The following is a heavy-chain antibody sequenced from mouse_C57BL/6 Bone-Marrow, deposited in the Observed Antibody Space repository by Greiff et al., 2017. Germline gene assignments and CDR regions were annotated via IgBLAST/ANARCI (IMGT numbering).Heavy chain of an antibody. Sequence: EVKLMESGGDLVKPGGSLKLSCAASGFTFSSYGMSWVRQTPDKRLEWVATISSGGSYTYYPDSVKGRFTISRDNAKNTLYLQMSRLKSEDTAKYFRARRGGGYAMDYWGQGTSVTVSS. CDR1: GFTFSSYG. CDR2: ISSGGSYT. CDR3: ARRGGGYAMDY. J-gene: IGHJ4*01. V-gene: IGHV5-6*02.